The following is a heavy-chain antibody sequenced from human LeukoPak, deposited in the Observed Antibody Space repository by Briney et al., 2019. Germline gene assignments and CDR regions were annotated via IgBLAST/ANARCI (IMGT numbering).Heavy chain of an antibody. CDR1: GFTFNSYA. CDR2: ITASGINT. J-gene: IGHJ4*02. CDR3: TRDSYSGSYGY. Sequence: GGSLRLSCAASGFTFNSYAMTWVRQAPGKGLEWVSAITASGINTYYADSVKGRFTISRDNAKNTLYLQMNSLRADDTAVYYCTRDSYSGSYGYWGQGTLVTVSS. D-gene: IGHD1-26*01. V-gene: IGHV3-23*01.